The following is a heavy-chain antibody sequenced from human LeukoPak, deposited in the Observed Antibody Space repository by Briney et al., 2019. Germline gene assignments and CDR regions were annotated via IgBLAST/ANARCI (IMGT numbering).Heavy chain of an antibody. CDR1: GFTLSSYW. CDR3: ARAYYYDSSGFLSPDTFDI. CDR2: IKQDGSEK. Sequence: GGSLRLSCTVSGFTLSSYWMSWVRQAPGKGLEWVANIKQDGSEKYYVDSVKGRFTISRDNAKNPLYLQMNSLRAEDTAVYYCARAYYYDSSGFLSPDTFDIWGQGTMVTVSS. D-gene: IGHD3-22*01. V-gene: IGHV3-7*01. J-gene: IGHJ3*02.